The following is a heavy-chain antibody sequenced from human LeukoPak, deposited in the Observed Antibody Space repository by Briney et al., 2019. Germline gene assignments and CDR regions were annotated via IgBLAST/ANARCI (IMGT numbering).Heavy chain of an antibody. CDR1: GYTFTRYG. J-gene: IGHJ4*02. CDR3: ARGEPLEPHHY. CDR2: VSAYNGNT. V-gene: IGHV1-18*01. D-gene: IGHD1-14*01. Sequence: ASVKVSCKASGYTFTRYGISLVRQAPGQGLEWMGWVSAYNGNTNYAQKLQGRVTMTTDTSTSTAYTELRSLRSDDTAVYYCARGEPLEPHHYWGQGTLVTVSS.